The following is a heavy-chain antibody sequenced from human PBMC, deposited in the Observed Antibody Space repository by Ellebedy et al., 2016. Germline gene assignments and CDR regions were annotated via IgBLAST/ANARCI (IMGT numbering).Heavy chain of an antibody. CDR2: INHSGST. Sequence: SETLSLTXAVYGGSFSGYYWSWIRQPPGKGLEWIGEINHSGSTNYNPSLKSRVTISVDTSKNQFSLKLSSVTAADTAVYYCARGYDILTGYRWFDPWGQGTLVTVSS. D-gene: IGHD3-9*01. CDR3: ARGYDILTGYRWFDP. J-gene: IGHJ5*02. V-gene: IGHV4-34*01. CDR1: GGSFSGYY.